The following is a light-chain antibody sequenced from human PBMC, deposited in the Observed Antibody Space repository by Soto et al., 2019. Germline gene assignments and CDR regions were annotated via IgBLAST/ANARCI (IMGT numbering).Light chain of an antibody. V-gene: IGLV4-60*02. CDR3: ETWDSSTRA. J-gene: IGLJ2*01. Sequence: QAVVTQSSSASASLGSSVKLTCTLSSGHSSYIIAWHQQQPGKAPRYLMKLEGSGSFNKGGGVPDRFSGSSSGADRYLTISNHQVEDEADYYCETWDSSTRAFGGGTKVTVL. CDR1: SGHSSYI. CDR2: LEGSGSF.